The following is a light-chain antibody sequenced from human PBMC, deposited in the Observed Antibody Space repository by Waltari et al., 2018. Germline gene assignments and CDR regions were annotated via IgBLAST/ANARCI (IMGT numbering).Light chain of an antibody. J-gene: IGLJ2*01. V-gene: IGLV2-14*01. Sequence: QSALTQPASVAGSPGQSITIPCTGTSSAVGGYNHLSWYQQFPGKAPKLLIYEVINRPSGISNRFSGSKSGNTASLAISGLQAEDEADYYCSSYTSSSTLVFGGGTKLTVL. CDR3: SSYTSSSTLV. CDR2: EVI. CDR1: SSAVGGYNH.